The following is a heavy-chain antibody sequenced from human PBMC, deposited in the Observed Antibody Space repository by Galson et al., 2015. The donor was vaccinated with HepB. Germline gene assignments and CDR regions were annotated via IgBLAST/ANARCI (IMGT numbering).Heavy chain of an antibody. J-gene: IGHJ4*02. V-gene: IGHV5-10-1*01. Sequence: QSGAEVTKPGESLSISCPGSGYSFTSNWLTWVRQMPGKGLEWMGRIGPSNSDTKYRPSFQGHVTISVDRSISTAYLQWNSLKASDTDMYYCARHTYGSSGSHYFDYWCQGTLVTVS. CDR1: GYSFTSNW. CDR2: IGPSNSDT. D-gene: IGHD6-19*01. CDR3: ARHTYGSSGSHYFDY.